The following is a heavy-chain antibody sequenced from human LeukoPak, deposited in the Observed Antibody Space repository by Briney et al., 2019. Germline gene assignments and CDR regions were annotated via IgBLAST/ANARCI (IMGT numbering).Heavy chain of an antibody. D-gene: IGHD6-19*01. V-gene: IGHV3-48*03. CDR1: GFTFSSYE. J-gene: IGHJ3*02. Sequence: GGSLRLSCAASGFTFSSYEMNWVRQAPGKGLEWVSYISSSGSTIYYADSVKGRFTISRDNAKNSLYLQMNSLRTEDTAVYYCARDSGYSSGWYLAFDIWGQGTMVTVSS. CDR3: ARDSGYSSGWYLAFDI. CDR2: ISSSGSTI.